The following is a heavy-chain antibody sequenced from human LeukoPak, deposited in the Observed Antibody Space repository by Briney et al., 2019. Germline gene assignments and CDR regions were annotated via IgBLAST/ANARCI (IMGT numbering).Heavy chain of an antibody. Sequence: PGGSLRLSCAASGFTVSSNNMSWVRQAPGKGLEVVSVIYSGGSTYYAGSVKGRFTISRDNSKNTLYLQMNSLRAADTAVYYCARDVPKVVVAATRPYWGQGTLVTVSS. J-gene: IGHJ4*02. CDR3: ARDVPKVVVAATRPY. CDR2: IYSGGST. D-gene: IGHD2-15*01. V-gene: IGHV3-53*01. CDR1: GFTVSSNN.